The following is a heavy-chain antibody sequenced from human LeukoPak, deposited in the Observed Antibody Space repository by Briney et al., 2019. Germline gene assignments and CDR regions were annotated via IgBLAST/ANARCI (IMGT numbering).Heavy chain of an antibody. V-gene: IGHV3-23*01. CDR3: AKGRYSSSWYGGYFDY. Sequence: GGSLRLSCAVSGFTFSSYAMSWVRQAPGKGLEGVSGISGSGGSTYYADSVKGRFTISRDNSKNTLFLQMNSLRAEDTAVYYCAKGRYSSSWYGGYFDYWGQGTLVTVSS. CDR2: ISGSGGST. CDR1: GFTFSSYA. D-gene: IGHD6-13*01. J-gene: IGHJ4*02.